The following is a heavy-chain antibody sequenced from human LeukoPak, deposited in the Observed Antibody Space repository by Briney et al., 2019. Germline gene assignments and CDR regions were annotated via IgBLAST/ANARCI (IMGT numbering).Heavy chain of an antibody. V-gene: IGHV1-3*01. J-gene: IGHJ4*02. CDR3: ARGAPTTVDPPTNDY. Sequence: ASVKVSCKAFGYTFTGFAILWVGQAPGQGLGWMGWISAGNGNTKYSQNFQGRVTFISNTSATTAFMELSSLRSEDAAVYYCARGAPTTVDPPTNDYWGQGTLVTVSS. CDR1: GYTFTGFA. CDR2: ISAGNGNT. D-gene: IGHD4-23*01.